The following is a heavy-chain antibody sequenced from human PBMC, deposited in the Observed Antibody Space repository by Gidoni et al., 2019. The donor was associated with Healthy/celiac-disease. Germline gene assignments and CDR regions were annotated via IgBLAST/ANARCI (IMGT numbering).Heavy chain of an antibody. Sequence: QVQLVQSGAEVKKPGSSVKVSCKPSGGTFSSYTISWVRQAPGQGLEWMGRIIPILGIANYAQKFQGRVTITADKSTSTAYMELSSLRSEDTAVYYCARDEYSSSSGLDYWGQGTLVTVSS. CDR1: GGTFSSYT. CDR2: IIPILGIA. D-gene: IGHD6-6*01. J-gene: IGHJ4*02. V-gene: IGHV1-69*08. CDR3: ARDEYSSSSGLDY.